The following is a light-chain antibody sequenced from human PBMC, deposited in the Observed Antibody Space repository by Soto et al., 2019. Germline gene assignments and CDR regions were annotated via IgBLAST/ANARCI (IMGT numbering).Light chain of an antibody. V-gene: IGKV1-39*01. Sequence: INMTLSPSSLSASVGDTVTISFRASQGISIYLNWYLQKPGKALKLLIYAASSLQSGVPSRFSGSGSGTDFTLTISSLQAEDVETYYCQHSYSTPWTFGQGTKVDIK. CDR1: QGISIY. J-gene: IGKJ1*01. CDR2: AAS. CDR3: QHSYSTPWT.